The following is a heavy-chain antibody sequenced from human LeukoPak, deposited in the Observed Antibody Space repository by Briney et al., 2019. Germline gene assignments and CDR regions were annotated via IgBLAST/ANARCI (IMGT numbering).Heavy chain of an antibody. D-gene: IGHD4/OR15-4a*01. CDR2: INWNGGNI. J-gene: IGHJ4*02. Sequence: PGGSLRLSCAASGFTFDDYGMSWVRQAPGKGLEWVSGINWNGGNIGYADSVKGRFTISRDNSKNTLYLQMNSLRAEDTAVYYCARRAGAYSHPYDYWGQGTLVTVSS. CDR3: ARRAGAYSHPYDY. CDR1: GFTFDDYG. V-gene: IGHV3-20*04.